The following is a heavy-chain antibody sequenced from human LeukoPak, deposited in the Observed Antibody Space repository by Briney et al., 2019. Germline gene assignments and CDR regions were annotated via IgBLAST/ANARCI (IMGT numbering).Heavy chain of an antibody. J-gene: IGHJ6*02. CDR1: GGTFSSYA. Sequence: SVKVSCKASGGTFSSYAISWVRQAPGQGLEWMGRIIPILGIANYAQKLQGRVTITADKSTSTAYMELSSLRSEDTAVYYCASYEVQLERPDYYGMDVWGQGTTVTVSS. CDR3: ASYEVQLERPDYYGMDV. D-gene: IGHD1-1*01. V-gene: IGHV1-69*04. CDR2: IIPILGIA.